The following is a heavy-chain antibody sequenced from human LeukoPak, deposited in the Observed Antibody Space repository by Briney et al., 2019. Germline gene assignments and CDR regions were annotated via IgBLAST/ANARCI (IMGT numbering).Heavy chain of an antibody. Sequence: GGSLRLSCAASGFTFTTYYMSWVRQAPGKGLEWVANISQDGSGKYYVDFVKGRFTISRDNAKKSLYLQMNSLRVEDTAVYYCARDGDGEKFPFDHWGQGTLVTVSS. V-gene: IGHV3-7*01. D-gene: IGHD2-21*01. CDR3: ARDGDGEKFPFDH. CDR1: GFTFTTYY. CDR2: ISQDGSGK. J-gene: IGHJ4*02.